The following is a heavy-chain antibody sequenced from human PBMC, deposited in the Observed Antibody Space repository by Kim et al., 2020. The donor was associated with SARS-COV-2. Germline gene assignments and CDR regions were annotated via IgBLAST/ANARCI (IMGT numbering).Heavy chain of an antibody. V-gene: IGHV3-30*18. Sequence: GGSLRLSCAASGLTFSRYGMHWVRQAPGKGLEWVAAILYDGSNNYYADSVKGRFTISRDNSKNTLYLQMNSLRAEDTAVYYCVKGGLNMPADRDYWGQGTLVTVSS. CDR3: VKGGLNMPADRDY. CDR1: GLTFSRYG. CDR2: ILYDGSNN. J-gene: IGHJ4*02. D-gene: IGHD2-2*01.